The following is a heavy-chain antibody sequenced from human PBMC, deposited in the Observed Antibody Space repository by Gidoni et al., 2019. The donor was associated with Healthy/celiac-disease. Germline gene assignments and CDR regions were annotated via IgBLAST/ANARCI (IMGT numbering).Heavy chain of an antibody. J-gene: IGHJ3*02. V-gene: IGHV3-23*01. Sequence: KGRFTISRDNSKNTLYLQMNSLRAEDTAVYYCAKSLPKSFYCSSTSCSDVISAFDIWGQGTMVTVSS. CDR3: AKSLPKSFYCSSTSCSDVISAFDI. D-gene: IGHD2-2*01.